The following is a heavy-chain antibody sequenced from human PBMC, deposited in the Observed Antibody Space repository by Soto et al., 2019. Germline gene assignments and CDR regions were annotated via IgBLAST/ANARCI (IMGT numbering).Heavy chain of an antibody. D-gene: IGHD2-2*01. CDR2: IYYSGST. J-gene: IGHJ5*02. Sequence: QVQLQESGPGLVKPSETLSLTCTVSGGAISSYYLSWIRQPPGKGLEWIGYIYYSGSTNYNPSLKVIVTISLDTPKNPFSRKRSSVTAAATAVYYCAGQGAAAILSNLFDTWCQGTLVTVS. CDR1: GGAISSYY. V-gene: IGHV4-59*03. CDR3: AGQGAAAILSNLFDT.